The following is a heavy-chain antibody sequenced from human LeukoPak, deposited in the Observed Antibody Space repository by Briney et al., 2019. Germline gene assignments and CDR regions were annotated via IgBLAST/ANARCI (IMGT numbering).Heavy chain of an antibody. CDR2: IYYSGST. J-gene: IGHJ4*02. CDR1: GGSISSNNHY. D-gene: IGHD5-12*01. Sequence: SETLSLTCTVSGGSISSNNHYWGWIRRPPGKGLEWIGSIYYSGSTYYNPSLKSRVTISVDTSKNQFSLKLSSVTAADTAVYYCARGDSGGYEEGGGFDYWGQGTLVTVSS. V-gene: IGHV4-39*07. CDR3: ARGDSGGYEEGGGFDY.